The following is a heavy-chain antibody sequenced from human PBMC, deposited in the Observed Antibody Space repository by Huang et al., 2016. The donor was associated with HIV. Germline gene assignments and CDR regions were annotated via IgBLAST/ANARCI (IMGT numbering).Heavy chain of an antibody. CDR1: GYTFTTYG. CDR3: ARDLWPYYDSSGYSPADY. D-gene: IGHD3-22*01. Sequence: QVQLVQSGAEVKKPGASVKVSCKTSGYTFTTYGINGVRQAPGQGLEWMGWISGYNGNTNAAQKCQGRVTMTTDTSTNTVYMELRSLRSDDTAVYYCARDLWPYYDSSGYSPADYWGQGTPVTVSS. V-gene: IGHV1-18*01. CDR2: ISGYNGNT. J-gene: IGHJ4*02.